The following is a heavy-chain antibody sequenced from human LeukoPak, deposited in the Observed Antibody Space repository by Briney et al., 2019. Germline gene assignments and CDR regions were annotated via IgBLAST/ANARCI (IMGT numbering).Heavy chain of an antibody. V-gene: IGHV3-23*01. Sequence: GGSLRLSCAASGFTFSSYAMSWVRQAPGKGLEWVSAISGSGGSTYYADSVKGRFTISRDNSKNTLYLQMNSLRAEDTAVYYCAKDRRYCTNGVRLYDYYYYGMDVWGQGTTVTVSS. J-gene: IGHJ6*02. CDR3: AKDRRYCTNGVRLYDYYYYGMDV. CDR2: ISGSGGST. CDR1: GFTFSSYA. D-gene: IGHD2-8*01.